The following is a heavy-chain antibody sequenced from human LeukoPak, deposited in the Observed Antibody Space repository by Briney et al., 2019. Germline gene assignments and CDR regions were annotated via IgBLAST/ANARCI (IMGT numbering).Heavy chain of an antibody. Sequence: PSETLSLTCAVYGGSFSEYYWSWIRQSPGKGLEWIGEINHSGSTNYNPSLKSRVTISVDTSKNQFSLKLSSVTAADTAVYYCAGNGVGAINAFDYWGQGTLVTVSS. CDR2: INHSGST. D-gene: IGHD1-26*01. CDR1: GGSFSEYY. CDR3: AGNGVGAINAFDY. J-gene: IGHJ4*02. V-gene: IGHV4-34*01.